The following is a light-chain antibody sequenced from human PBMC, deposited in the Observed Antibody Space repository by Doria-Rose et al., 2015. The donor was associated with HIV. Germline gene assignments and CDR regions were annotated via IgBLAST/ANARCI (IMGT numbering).Light chain of an antibody. V-gene: IGKV4-1*01. CDR3: QQYYDTPS. CDR2: WAS. CDR1: QSLLYTSTNY. Sequence: EIVLTQSPESLGMSLGERATLNCKSNQSLLYTSTNYLAWYQQKPGQPPKLLIYWASTRQSGVPARFSGSGSGTDFTLTISSLEAEDVAAYYCQQYYDTPSFGPGTTVDIK. J-gene: IGKJ3*01.